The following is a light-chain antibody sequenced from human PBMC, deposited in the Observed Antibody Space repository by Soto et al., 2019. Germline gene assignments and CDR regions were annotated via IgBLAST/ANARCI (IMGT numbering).Light chain of an antibody. V-gene: IGKV3-15*01. CDR3: QQYDKWPYT. CDR1: QIIGTN. Sequence: EIVLTQSPATLSVSPGEGATLSCRTSQIIGTNLGWYQQKPGQAPRLLIYGAFIRAPGFPVRFRGTGSGSEFTLTISSLQSEDGALYFCQQYDKWPYTFGQGTNLELK. CDR2: GAF. J-gene: IGKJ2*01.